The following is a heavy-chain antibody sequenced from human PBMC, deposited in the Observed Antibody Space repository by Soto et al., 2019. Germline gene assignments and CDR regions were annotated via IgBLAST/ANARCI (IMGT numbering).Heavy chain of an antibody. Sequence: QVQLVESGGGVVQPGRSLRLSCAASGFTFSIFGMHWVRQAPGKGLEWAAIIWYDGSNAYYADSVRGRFTISRDNSKNTVYLQMNSLRAEDTAVYYCARDKGSSTVVSGISQEGYFESWGQGTLVNVSS. V-gene: IGHV3-33*01. D-gene: IGHD6-19*01. CDR3: ARDKGSSTVVSGISQEGYFES. J-gene: IGHJ4*02. CDR1: GFTFSIFG. CDR2: IWYDGSNA.